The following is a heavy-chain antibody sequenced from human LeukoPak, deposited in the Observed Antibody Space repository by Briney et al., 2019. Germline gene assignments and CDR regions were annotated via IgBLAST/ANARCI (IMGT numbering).Heavy chain of an antibody. V-gene: IGHV3-23*01. CDR2: IGGSGAST. D-gene: IGHD3-10*01. J-gene: IGHJ4*02. CDR1: GFTFSSFT. Sequence: GGSLRLSCAASGFTFSSFTMTWVRQAPGKGLEWVSTIGGSGASTYYAGSVKGRFTISRDNSKNTLSLQMNSLRAEDSAIYYCAKNYYGSGTMGGYWGQETLVTVSS. CDR3: AKNYYGSGTMGGY.